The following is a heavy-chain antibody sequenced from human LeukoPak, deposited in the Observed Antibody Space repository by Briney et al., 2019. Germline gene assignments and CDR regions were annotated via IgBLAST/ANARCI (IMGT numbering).Heavy chain of an antibody. CDR3: AKVRITMVRGALDY. CDR2: IRYDGSTK. D-gene: IGHD3-10*01. J-gene: IGHJ4*02. V-gene: IGHV3-30*02. Sequence: PGGSLRLSCAASGFTFSSYGMHWVRQAPGKGLEWVAFIRYDGSTKYYADSVKGRFTISRDNSKNTLYLQMNSLRAEDTAVYYCAKVRITMVRGALDYWGQGTLVTVSS. CDR1: GFTFSSYG.